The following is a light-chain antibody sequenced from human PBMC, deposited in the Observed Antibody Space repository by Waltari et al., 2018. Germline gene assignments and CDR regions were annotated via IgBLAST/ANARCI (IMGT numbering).Light chain of an antibody. CDR3: SSYTKDTRI. J-gene: IGLJ2*01. CDR1: SGVLGSYSY. V-gene: IGLV2-14*03. CDR2: DVN. Sequence: QSALTQPASVSGSPGQSITISCTGASGVLGSYSYVSWYQQHPGNAPNLVIFDVNNRPSGVSNRFSASVSGNTASLTISGLQAEDEADYYCSSYTKDTRIFGGGTKLTVL.